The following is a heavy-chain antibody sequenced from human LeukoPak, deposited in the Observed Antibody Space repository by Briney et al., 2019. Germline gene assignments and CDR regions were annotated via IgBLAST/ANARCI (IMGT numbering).Heavy chain of an antibody. Sequence: ASVKVSCKASGYTFTNYGVNWVRQAPGQGLEWMGWISGYNGYTVYAQKLQGRVTMTTDTSTSTAYMELRSLRSDDTAVYYCARGGLGNYYDSSGYIPFDYWGQGTLVTVSS. CDR2: ISGYNGYT. J-gene: IGHJ4*02. D-gene: IGHD3-22*01. CDR1: GYTFTNYG. CDR3: ARGGLGNYYDSSGYIPFDY. V-gene: IGHV1-18*01.